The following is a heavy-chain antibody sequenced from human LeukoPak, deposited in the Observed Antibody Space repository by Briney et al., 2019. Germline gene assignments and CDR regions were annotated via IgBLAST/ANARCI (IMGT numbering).Heavy chain of an antibody. Sequence: ASVKVSCKASGYMFTNYYIHWVRQAPGQGLEWMGWINPNSGGTNYAQKFQGRVTMARDTSISTAYMELNRLRSDDTAVYYCARDRDYGSGIFDYWGQGTLVTVSS. CDR3: ARDRDYGSGIFDY. CDR1: GYMFTNYY. J-gene: IGHJ4*02. V-gene: IGHV1-2*02. D-gene: IGHD3-10*01. CDR2: INPNSGGT.